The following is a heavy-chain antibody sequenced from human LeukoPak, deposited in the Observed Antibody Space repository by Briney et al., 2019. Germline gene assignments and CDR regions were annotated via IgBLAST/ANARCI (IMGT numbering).Heavy chain of an antibody. CDR1: GFTFSSYA. Sequence: LPGGSLRLSCAASGFTFSSYAMHWVRQAPGKGLEWVAVISYDGSNKYYADSVKGRFTISRDNSKNTLYLQMNSLRAEDTAVYYCARGLGATYYDFWSVFDIWGQGTMVTVSS. V-gene: IGHV3-30-3*01. D-gene: IGHD3-3*01. CDR3: ARGLGATYYDFWSVFDI. J-gene: IGHJ3*02. CDR2: ISYDGSNK.